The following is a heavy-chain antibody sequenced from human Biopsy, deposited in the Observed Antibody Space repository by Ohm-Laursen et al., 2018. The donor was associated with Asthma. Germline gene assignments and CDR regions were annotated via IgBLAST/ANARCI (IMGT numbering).Heavy chain of an antibody. CDR3: ARDFTIGSGSPFHF. CDR1: GFDFSDYT. Sequence: SLRLSCAASGFDFSDYTMNWVRQAPGKGLEWVSSISSLSRYKYYSDSLRGRVTISRDNAKSSLHLQMSSLRAEDTAVYFCARDFTIGSGSPFHFWGPGTLVPVSS. D-gene: IGHD3-10*01. CDR2: ISSLSRYK. J-gene: IGHJ4*01. V-gene: IGHV3-21*01.